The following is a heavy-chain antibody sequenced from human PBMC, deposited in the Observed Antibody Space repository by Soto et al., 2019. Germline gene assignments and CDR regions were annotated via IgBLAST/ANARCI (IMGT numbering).Heavy chain of an antibody. CDR3: ARGGSGWYEGAFDI. CDR2: IYYSGST. V-gene: IGHV4-31*03. J-gene: IGHJ3*02. D-gene: IGHD6-19*01. Sequence: SETLSLTCTVSGGFTSSGGYYWSWIRQHPGKGLEWIGYIYYSGSTYYNPSLKSRVTISVDTSKNQFSLKLSSVTAADTAVYYCARGGSGWYEGAFDIWGQGTMVTVSS. CDR1: GGFTSSGGYY.